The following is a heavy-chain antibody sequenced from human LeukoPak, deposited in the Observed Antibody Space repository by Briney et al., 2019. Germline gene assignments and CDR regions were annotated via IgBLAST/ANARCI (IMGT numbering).Heavy chain of an antibody. CDR1: GYTFTSYY. V-gene: IGHV1-46*01. CDR2: INPTGGSI. J-gene: IGHJ4*02. CDR3: ARDRGYCSGGSCYTDY. Sequence: ASVKVSCKASGYTFTSYYIHWVRQAPGQGLEWMGIINPTGGSISYAQNFQGRVTVTRDTSTSTVCMELRSLRSEDTAVYYCARDRGYCSGGSCYTDYWGQGTLVTVSS. D-gene: IGHD2-15*01.